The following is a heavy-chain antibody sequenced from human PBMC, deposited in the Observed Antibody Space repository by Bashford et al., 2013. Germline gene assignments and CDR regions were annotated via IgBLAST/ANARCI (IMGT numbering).Heavy chain of an antibody. CDR1: GFTFSNYW. Sequence: GSLRLSCAASGFTFSNYWMSWVRQAPGKGLEWVANIKQDGRDENYVDSVKGRFTISRDNAKKSLYLQINSLRVEDTAVYYCARASHYDYWSSRMKYYYYGMDVWGQGTTVTVSS. D-gene: IGHD3/OR15-3a*01. V-gene: IGHV3-7*01. J-gene: IGHJ6*02. CDR2: IKQDGRDE. CDR3: ARASHYDYWSSRMKYYYYGMDV.